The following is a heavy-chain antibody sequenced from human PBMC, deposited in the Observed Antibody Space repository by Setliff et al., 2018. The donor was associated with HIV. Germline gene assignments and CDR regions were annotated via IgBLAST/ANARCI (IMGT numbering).Heavy chain of an antibody. CDR1: GFTFPHYG. Sequence: SPILYCAASGFTFPHYGMHWVRQAPGKGLAGVAVISYEGSEKYYADSVKGRFTISRDNSKNTLYLQMNSLGADDTAMYYCAKDQGHTAMAYVDNWGQGTLVTVSS. CDR3: AKDQGHTAMAYVDN. J-gene: IGHJ4*02. D-gene: IGHD5-18*01. CDR2: ISYEGSEK. V-gene: IGHV3-30*18.